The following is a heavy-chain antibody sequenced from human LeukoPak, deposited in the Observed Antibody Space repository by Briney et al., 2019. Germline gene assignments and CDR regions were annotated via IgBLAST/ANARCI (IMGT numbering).Heavy chain of an antibody. D-gene: IGHD2-2*01. V-gene: IGHV5-51*01. J-gene: IGHJ5*02. CDR2: IYPGDSDT. Sequence: GESLKISCKGSGYSFTSYWIGWVRQMPGKGLEWMGIIYPGDSDTRYSPSFQGQVTISADKSISTAYLQWSSLEASDTAMYYCARRLGYCSSTSCYRSWFDPWGQGTLVTVSS. CDR1: GYSFTSYW. CDR3: ARRLGYCSSTSCYRSWFDP.